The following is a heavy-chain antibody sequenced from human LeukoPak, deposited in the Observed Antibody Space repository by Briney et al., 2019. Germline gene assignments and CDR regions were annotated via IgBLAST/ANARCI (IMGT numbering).Heavy chain of an antibody. D-gene: IGHD1-20*01. J-gene: IGHJ4*02. V-gene: IGHV3-23*01. CDR2: ISGSGGST. Sequence: GGCLRLSCAASGFTFSSYGMSWVSQAPGEGLEWVSSISGSGGSTYYADSVKGRFTISRDNSTNTLCLQMNSLRAADTAVYYCAKILTGTHVDYWGQGTLVTVSS. CDR1: GFTFSSYG. CDR3: AKILTGTHVDY.